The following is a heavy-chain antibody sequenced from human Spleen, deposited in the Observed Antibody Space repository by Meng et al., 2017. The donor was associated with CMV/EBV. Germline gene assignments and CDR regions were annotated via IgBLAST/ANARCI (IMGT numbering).Heavy chain of an antibody. D-gene: IGHD2-2*01. J-gene: IGHJ4*02. Sequence: QASGPGLVRPSETLSLTGTVYGASISSYYWIWIRQPPGKGLEWIGYIYYSGSTYYNPSLKSRVTISVDTSKNQFSLKLSSVTAADTAVYYCARVRGGIVVVPAASVFDYWGQGTLVTVSS. CDR2: IYYSGST. CDR3: ARVRGGIVVVPAASVFDY. CDR1: GASISSYY. V-gene: IGHV4-30-4*08.